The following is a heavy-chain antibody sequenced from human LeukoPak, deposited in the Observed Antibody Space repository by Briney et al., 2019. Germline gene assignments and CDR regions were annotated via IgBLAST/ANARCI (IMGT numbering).Heavy chain of an antibody. J-gene: IGHJ4*02. V-gene: IGHV5-51*01. CDR2: IYPGDSDT. Sequence: GESLKISCKGSGYSFTSYWIGWVRQMPGKSLEWMGIIYPGDSDTRYSPSFQGQVTISADKSISTAYLQWSSLKASDTAMYYCARLPFDTVVTPLFDYWGQGTLVTVSS. CDR3: ARLPFDTVVTPLFDY. D-gene: IGHD4-23*01. CDR1: GYSFTSYW.